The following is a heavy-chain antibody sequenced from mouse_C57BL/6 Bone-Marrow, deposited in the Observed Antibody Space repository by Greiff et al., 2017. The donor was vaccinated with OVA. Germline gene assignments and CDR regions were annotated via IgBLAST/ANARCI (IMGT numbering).Heavy chain of an antibody. Sequence: VQLQESGAELARPGASVKLSCKASGYTFTSSGISWVKQRTGQGLEWIGEIYPRSGNTYYNEKFKGKATLTADKSSSTAYMELRSLTSEDSAVYFCARYPPYYTPWYFDVWGTGTTVTVSS. CDR3: ARYPPYYTPWYFDV. CDR1: GYTFTSSG. V-gene: IGHV1-81*01. J-gene: IGHJ1*03. D-gene: IGHD2-12*01. CDR2: IYPRSGNT.